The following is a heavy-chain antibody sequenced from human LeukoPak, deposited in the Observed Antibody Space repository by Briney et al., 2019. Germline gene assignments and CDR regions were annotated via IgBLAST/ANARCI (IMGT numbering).Heavy chain of an antibody. CDR3: ARIFSDSSGYVYPHREGRQDY. V-gene: IGHV4-34*01. Sequence: SETLSLTCAVYGGSFSVYYWTWIRQPPGKGLEWIGEINHSGSTNYNPSLKSRVTISVDTSKNQFSLKVSSVTGADTAVYYCARIFSDSSGYVYPHREGRQDYWGQGTLVTVSS. CDR1: GGSFSVYY. D-gene: IGHD3-22*01. CDR2: INHSGST. J-gene: IGHJ4*02.